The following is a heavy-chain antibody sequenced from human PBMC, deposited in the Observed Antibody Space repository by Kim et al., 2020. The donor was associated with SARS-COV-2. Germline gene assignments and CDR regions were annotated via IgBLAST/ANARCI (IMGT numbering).Heavy chain of an antibody. V-gene: IGHV4-34*01. CDR1: GGSFSGYY. CDR2: INHSGST. Sequence: SETLSLTCAVYGGSFSGYYWSWIRQPPGKGLEWIGEINHSGSTNYNPSLKSRVTISVDTSKNQFSLKLSSVTAADTAVYYCAREGGGSGSYYISYWGQGTLVTVSS. CDR3: AREGGGSGSYYISY. J-gene: IGHJ4*02. D-gene: IGHD3-10*01.